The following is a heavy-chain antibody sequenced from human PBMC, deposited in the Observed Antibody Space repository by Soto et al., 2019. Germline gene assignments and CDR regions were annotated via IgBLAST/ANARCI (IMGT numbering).Heavy chain of an antibody. J-gene: IGHJ6*02. Sequence: ASVKVSCKASGYTFTSYGISWVRQAPGQGLEWVGWISAYNGNTNYAQKLQGRVTMTTDTSTSTAYMELRSLRSDDTAVYYCARGTRETDTAMVYYYYYYGMDVWGQGTTVTVSS. CDR1: GYTFTSYG. CDR2: ISAYNGNT. CDR3: ARGTRETDTAMVYYYYYYGMDV. V-gene: IGHV1-18*01. D-gene: IGHD5-18*01.